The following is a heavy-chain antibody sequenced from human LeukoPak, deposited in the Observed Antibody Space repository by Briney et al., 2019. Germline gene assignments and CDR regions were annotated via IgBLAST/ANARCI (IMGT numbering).Heavy chain of an antibody. CDR2: ITLHSGDT. V-gene: IGHV1-2*02. CDR3: AREGQLGLDN. CDR1: GHTLTVHY. Sequence: ASVKVSCKASGHTLTVHYIHWVRQAPGQGLEWLGWITLHSGDTHYAQKYQGRLTMTSDTSISTGYMELSRLQFDDTAVYYCAREGQLGLDNWGQGTLVTVSS. J-gene: IGHJ1*01. D-gene: IGHD1-1*01.